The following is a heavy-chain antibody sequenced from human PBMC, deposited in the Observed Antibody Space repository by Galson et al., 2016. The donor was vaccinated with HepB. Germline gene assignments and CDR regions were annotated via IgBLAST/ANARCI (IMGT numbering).Heavy chain of an antibody. V-gene: IGHV3-23*01. CDR3: TTWLSHHFDY. D-gene: IGHD6-19*01. J-gene: IGHJ4*02. Sequence: LRLSCAASGFTFRNYALSWVRRAPGKGLEWVSHIDGPTPNTHYADSVRGRFSIYRDNSRDTLYLQMDSLTAENSAIYYCTTWLSHHFDYWGQGTRVTVSS. CDR2: IDGPTPNT. CDR1: GFTFRNYA.